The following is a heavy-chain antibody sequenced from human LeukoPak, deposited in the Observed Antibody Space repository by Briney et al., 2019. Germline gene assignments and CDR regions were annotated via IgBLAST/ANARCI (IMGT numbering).Heavy chain of an antibody. CDR2: ISYSGDT. Sequence: SVTLSLTCTVSGDSISSYYWSWIRQPPGKGLEWIGYISYSGDTNYNPSLKSRVTMSVDTSKNQFSLTLRSVTAADTAVYYCARLVGVRLPAVVWGQGTTVTVSS. D-gene: IGHD1-26*01. CDR1: GDSISSYY. V-gene: IGHV4-59*01. CDR3: ARLVGVRLPAVV. J-gene: IGHJ6*02.